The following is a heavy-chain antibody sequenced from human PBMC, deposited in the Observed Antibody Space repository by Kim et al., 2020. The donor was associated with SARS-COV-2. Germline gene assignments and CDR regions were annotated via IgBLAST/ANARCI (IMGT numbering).Heavy chain of an antibody. V-gene: IGHV1-3*01. D-gene: IGHD3-10*01. CDR3: ARAPSLDY. CDR2: GDT. J-gene: IGHJ4*02. Sequence: GDTLYSQKLQDRVSLTRDTSTTTLYMELSSLRSEDTAVYYCARAPSLDYWGQGSLVTVSS.